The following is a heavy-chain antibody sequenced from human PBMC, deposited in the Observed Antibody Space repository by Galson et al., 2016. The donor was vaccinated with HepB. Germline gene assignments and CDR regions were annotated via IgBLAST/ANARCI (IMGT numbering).Heavy chain of an antibody. CDR2: IWYDGSNK. V-gene: IGHV3-33*06. J-gene: IGHJ6*02. CDR1: LFTFSSYG. CDR3: AKRAYYGSGRNGGGMDV. Sequence: SLRLSCAASLFTFSSYGMHWVRQAPGKGLAWVAMIWYDGSNKFYADSVKGRFTISRDNSNNRLYLQMNSLRAEDTAVYYCAKRAYYGSGRNGGGMDVWGQGTTVTVSS. D-gene: IGHD3-10*01.